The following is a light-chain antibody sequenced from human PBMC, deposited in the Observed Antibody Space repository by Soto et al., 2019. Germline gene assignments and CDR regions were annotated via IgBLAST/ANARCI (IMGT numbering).Light chain of an antibody. J-gene: IGKJ1*01. V-gene: IGKV3-11*01. Sequence: EIVLTQSPATLSLSPGERATLSCRVSQSVSGYLAWYQQKPGQAPRLLIYDASKRATGIPARLSGSGFGTDFTLTISSLEPEDFAVYYCQQRSKWRTFGQGTKGDI. CDR1: QSVSGY. CDR2: DAS. CDR3: QQRSKWRT.